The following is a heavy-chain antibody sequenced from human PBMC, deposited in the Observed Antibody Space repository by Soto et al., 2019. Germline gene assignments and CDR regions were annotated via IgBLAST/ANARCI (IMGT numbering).Heavy chain of an antibody. CDR1: GYTFTSYD. J-gene: IGHJ5*02. D-gene: IGHD6-13*01. Sequence: QVQLVQTGAEVKKPGASVKVSCKASGYTFTSYDINWVRQATGQGLEWMGWMNPNSGNTGYAQKFQGRVTMTRNTSISTAYMELSSLRSEDTAVYYCARERSAAGTGWFDPWGQGTLVTVSS. CDR3: ARERSAAGTGWFDP. V-gene: IGHV1-8*01. CDR2: MNPNSGNT.